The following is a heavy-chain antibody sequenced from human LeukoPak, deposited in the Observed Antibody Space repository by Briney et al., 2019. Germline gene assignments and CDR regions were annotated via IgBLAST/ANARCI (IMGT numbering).Heavy chain of an antibody. CDR2: ISSSSDTI. J-gene: IGHJ6*03. V-gene: IGHV3-48*01. CDR1: GFTFSSYN. CDR3: ARVDRVIAAAGTWYYYYYMDV. Sequence: GGSLRLSCAASGFTFSSYNMNWVRQAPGKGLEWVSYISSSSDTIYYADSVKGRFTISRDNAKNSLYLQMNSLRAEDTAVYYCARVDRVIAAAGTWYYYYYMDVWGKGTTVTISS. D-gene: IGHD6-13*01.